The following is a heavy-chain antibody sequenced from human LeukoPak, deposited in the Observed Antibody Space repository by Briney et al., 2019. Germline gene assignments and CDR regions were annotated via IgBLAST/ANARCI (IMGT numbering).Heavy chain of an antibody. CDR3: ARDKAIFGVVGGGFDL. V-gene: IGHV1-2*02. CDR2: INPNSGGT. J-gene: IGHJ2*01. D-gene: IGHD3-3*01. Sequence: ASVKVSCKASGYTFTGYYMHWVRQAPGQGLEWMGWINPNSGGTNYAQKFQGRVTMTRDTSISTAYMELSRLRSDDTAVYYCARDKAIFGVVGGGFDLWGRGTLVTVSS. CDR1: GYTFTGYY.